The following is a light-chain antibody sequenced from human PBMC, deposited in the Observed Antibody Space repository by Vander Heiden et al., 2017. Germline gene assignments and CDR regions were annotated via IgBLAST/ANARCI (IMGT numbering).Light chain of an antibody. CDR3: QTWGTGIQV. V-gene: IGLV4-69*01. CDR1: SGHSSYA. J-gene: IGLJ2*01. CDR2: LNSDGSH. Sequence: QLVLTQSPSASPSLGASVKLTCTLSSGHSSYALAWHQQQPEKGPRYLMKLNSDGSHSKGDGIPDRFSGSSSWAERFLTISSLQAEDEADYYCQTWGTGIQVFGGGTKLTVL.